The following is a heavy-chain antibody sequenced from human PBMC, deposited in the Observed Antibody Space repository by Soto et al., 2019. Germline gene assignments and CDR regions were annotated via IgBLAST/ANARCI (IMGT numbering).Heavy chain of an antibody. V-gene: IGHV4-59*08. CDR3: ARRGKKSFYYYMDV. CDR2: VFSSGST. CDR1: GGSISSYY. Sequence: PSETLSLTCTVSGGSISSYYWTRVRQSPGKGLEWIGYVFSSGSTNYNPSLESRVTISLDTSKNQFSLKVISVTAADTAVYYCARRGKKSFYYYMDVWGKGTTVTVSS. J-gene: IGHJ6*03.